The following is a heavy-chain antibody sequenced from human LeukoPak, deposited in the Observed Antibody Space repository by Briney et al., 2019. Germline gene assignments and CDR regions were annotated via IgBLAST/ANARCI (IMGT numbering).Heavy chain of an antibody. V-gene: IGHV4-59*01. Sequence: SETLSLTCAVYGGSFSSYYWSWIRQPPGKGLEWIGYIYYSGSTNYNPSLKSRVTISVDTSKNQFSLKLSSVTAADTAVYYCAGSYYDSSGYYPFDYWGQGTLVTVSS. D-gene: IGHD3-22*01. CDR1: GGSFSSYY. CDR2: IYYSGST. CDR3: AGSYYDSSGYYPFDY. J-gene: IGHJ4*02.